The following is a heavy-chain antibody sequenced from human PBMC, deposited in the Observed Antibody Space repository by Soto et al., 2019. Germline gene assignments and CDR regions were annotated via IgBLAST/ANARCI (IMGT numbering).Heavy chain of an antibody. J-gene: IGHJ4*02. V-gene: IGHV3-30-3*01. CDR1: VFPSKRYA. D-gene: IGHD1-26*01. CDR2: ISYDGSNK. CDR3: ARVRVGASFDY. Sequence: RVPLRLAFSSSVFPSKRYAMHWVRQAPGKGLEWVAVISYDGSNKYYADSVKGRFTISRDNSKNTLYLQMNSLRAEDTAVYYCARVRVGASFDYWGQGTLVTVSS.